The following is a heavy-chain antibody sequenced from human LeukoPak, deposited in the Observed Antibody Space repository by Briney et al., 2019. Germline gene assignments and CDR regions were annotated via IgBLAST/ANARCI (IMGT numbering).Heavy chain of an antibody. Sequence: SSETLSLTCAVYGGSFSGYYWYWIRQPPGKGLEWIGEINHRGSTNYNPSLKSRVTISVDTSKNQFSLKLSSVTAADTAVYYCARESLMELPFDYWGQGTLVTVSS. CDR3: ARESLMELPFDY. CDR2: INHRGST. J-gene: IGHJ4*02. V-gene: IGHV4-34*01. CDR1: GGSFSGYY. D-gene: IGHD1-7*01.